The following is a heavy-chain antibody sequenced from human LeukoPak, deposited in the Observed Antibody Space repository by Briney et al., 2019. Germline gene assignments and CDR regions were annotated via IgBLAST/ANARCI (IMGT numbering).Heavy chain of an antibody. V-gene: IGHV3-11*01. J-gene: IGHJ4*02. D-gene: IGHD3-10*01. CDR3: ARGPIISSENWYYEY. CDR1: GFTFSDYY. CDR2: ISSSGSTI. Sequence: GGSLRLSCAASGFTFSDYYMSWIRQAPGKGLEWVSYISSSGSTIYYADSVKGRFTISRDNAKNSLYLQMNSLRAEDTAVYYCARGPIISSENWYYEYWGQGTLVTVSS.